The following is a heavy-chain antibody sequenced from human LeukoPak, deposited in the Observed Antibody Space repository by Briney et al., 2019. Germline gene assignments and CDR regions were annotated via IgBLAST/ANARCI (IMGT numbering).Heavy chain of an antibody. CDR2: IKIKADDATR. D-gene: IGHD3-10*01. J-gene: IGHJ4*02. Sequence: PGGSLRLSFVVSGCTHRNYWINWVRPAPGRGLEWVGRIKIKADDATRRFAAPVQGSFLNSRAHSKNIVYLQMNSLKTDGTAVYYCGLGSGRSDFDYWGQGTLVTVSS. V-gene: IGHV3-15*01. CDR1: GCTHRNYW. CDR3: GLGSGRSDFDY.